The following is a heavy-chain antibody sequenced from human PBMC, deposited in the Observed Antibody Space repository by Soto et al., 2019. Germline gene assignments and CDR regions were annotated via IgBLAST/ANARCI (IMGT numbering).Heavy chain of an antibody. D-gene: IGHD3-3*01. CDR2: IYHSGST. Sequence: QLQLQESGSGLVKPSQTLSLTCAVSGGSISSGGYSWSWIRQPPGKGLEWIGYIYHSGSTYYNPSLTSRVTISVDRSKNQFSLKLSSVTAADTAVYYCARGGSGGDFWSGYSSGGWFDPWGQGTLVTVSS. CDR1: GGSISSGGYS. V-gene: IGHV4-30-2*01. J-gene: IGHJ5*02. CDR3: ARGGSGGDFWSGYSSGGWFDP.